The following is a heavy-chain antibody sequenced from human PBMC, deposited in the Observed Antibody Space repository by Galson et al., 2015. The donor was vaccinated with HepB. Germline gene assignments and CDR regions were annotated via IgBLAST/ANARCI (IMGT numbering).Heavy chain of an antibody. D-gene: IGHD2-8*01. Sequence: SLRLSCAASGFAFSVYAMSWVRQAPGKGLEWVSGINDGGDRTYHADSVKGRFTISRDNAKSSLYLQMNSLRVEDTAVYYCAKDMGLEGYGTEFDQWGQGTLVTVSS. V-gene: IGHV3-23*01. CDR3: AKDMGLEGYGTEFDQ. CDR2: INDGGDRT. J-gene: IGHJ4*02. CDR1: GFAFSVYA.